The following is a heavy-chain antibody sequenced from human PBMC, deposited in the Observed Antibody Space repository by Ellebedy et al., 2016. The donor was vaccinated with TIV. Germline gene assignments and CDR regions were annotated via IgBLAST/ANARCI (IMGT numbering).Heavy chain of an antibody. CDR3: ARDPGDPESYYFDY. J-gene: IGHJ4*02. CDR2: IIPISGSA. D-gene: IGHD1-26*01. CDR1: GGTFSIYG. Sequence: SVKVSCXASGGTFSIYGVNWVRQAPGQGLEWIGGIIPISGSARYPQSFQGRVTITADESTRTAYMDLSSLTSDDTGVYFCARDPGDPESYYFDYWGQGTLVTVSS. V-gene: IGHV1-69*13.